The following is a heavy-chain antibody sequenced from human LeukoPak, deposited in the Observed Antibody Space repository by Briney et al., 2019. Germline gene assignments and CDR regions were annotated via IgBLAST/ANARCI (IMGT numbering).Heavy chain of an antibody. V-gene: IGHV3-23*01. CDR1: GFTFSRHA. J-gene: IGHJ6*03. CDR2: IGDSVTGK. Sequence: PGGSLRLSCAASGFTFSRHAMTWVRQAPGKGLEWVSTIGDSVTGKFYADSVKGRFTISRDNSKNTLYLQMNSLRAEDTAVYYCAKDGDVRVRYYYYYMDVWGKGTTVTVSS. CDR3: AKDGDVRVRYYYYYMDV. D-gene: IGHD3-10*01.